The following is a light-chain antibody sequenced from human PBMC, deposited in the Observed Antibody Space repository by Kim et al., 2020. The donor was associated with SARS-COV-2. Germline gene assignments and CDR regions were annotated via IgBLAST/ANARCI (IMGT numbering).Light chain of an antibody. CDR1: QSISSN. V-gene: IGKV3-15*01. CDR3: QQYSDWRPIT. CDR2: GAS. J-gene: IGKJ5*01. Sequence: EIVMTQSPATLSVSPGERVTLSCRASQSISSNLAWYQQKPGQAPRLLISGASTRATNIPSRFSGSGSGREFTLTITTLQSEDFAIYYWQQYSDWRPITFGQGRRLGIK.